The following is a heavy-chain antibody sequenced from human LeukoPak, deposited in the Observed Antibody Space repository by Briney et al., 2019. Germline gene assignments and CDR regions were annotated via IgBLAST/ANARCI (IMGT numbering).Heavy chain of an antibody. V-gene: IGHV4-38-2*02. J-gene: IGHJ5*02. CDR2: IYHSGST. D-gene: IGHD6-19*01. CDR3: AREERQWLPPGRFDP. CDR1: GYSISSGYY. Sequence: NPSETLSLTCTVSGYSISSGYYWGWIRQPPGKGLEWIGSIYHSGSTYYNPSLKSRVTISVDTSKNQFSLKLSSVTAADTAVYYCAREERQWLPPGRFDPWGQGTLVTVSS.